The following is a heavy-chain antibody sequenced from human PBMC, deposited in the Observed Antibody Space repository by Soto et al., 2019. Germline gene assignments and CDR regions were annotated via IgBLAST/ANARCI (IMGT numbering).Heavy chain of an antibody. V-gene: IGHV4-59*01. CDR1: SDSISSYY. J-gene: IGHJ4*02. D-gene: IGHD6-13*01. CDR3: ARGTSWQLPFDY. CDR2: ISYSGST. Sequence: KPSETLSLTCTVSSDSISSYYWSWIRQPPGKRLEWIGYISYSGSTDYNPSLKSRVTISGDTSKNQFSLKVSSVTAADTAVYYCARGTSWQLPFDYWSQGTLVTVSS.